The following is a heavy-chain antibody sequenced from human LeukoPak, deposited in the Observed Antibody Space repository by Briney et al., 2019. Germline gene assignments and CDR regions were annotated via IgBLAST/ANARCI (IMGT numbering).Heavy chain of an antibody. V-gene: IGHV4-39*07. CDR1: GGSISSNSYY. CDR2: IYYSGST. Sequence: PSETLSLTCAVSGGSISSNSYYWGWIRQPPGKGLEWIGSIYYSGSTYYNPSLKSRVTISVDTSKNQFSLKLSSVTAADTAVYYCARAHPLRYFDWLLERGAHAFDIWGQGTMVTVSS. CDR3: ARAHPLRYFDWLLERGAHAFDI. J-gene: IGHJ3*02. D-gene: IGHD3-9*01.